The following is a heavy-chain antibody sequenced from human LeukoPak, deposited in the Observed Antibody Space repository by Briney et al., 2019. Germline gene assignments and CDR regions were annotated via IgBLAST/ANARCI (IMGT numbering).Heavy chain of an antibody. V-gene: IGHV3-23*01. J-gene: IGHJ4*02. D-gene: IGHD2-15*01. CDR3: TTDTWYSAGH. CDR2: IGGDSVNT. CDR1: GLTFSSYV. Sequence: GGSLRLSCGASGLTFSSYVMSWVRQAPGKGLEWVSAIGGDSVNTYYADSVKGRFTVSRDNSKNTLYLQMNSLGADDTAIYYCTTDTWYSAGHWGQGTLVTVSS.